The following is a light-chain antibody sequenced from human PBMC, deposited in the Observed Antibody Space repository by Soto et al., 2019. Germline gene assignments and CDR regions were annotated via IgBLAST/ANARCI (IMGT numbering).Light chain of an antibody. J-gene: IGKJ1*01. CDR1: QIVSSSY. Sequence: EIVLTQSPGTLSLSPGERATLSCRASQIVSSSYLVWYQQKVGQPPRLLIYGASTRATGIPDRFSGSGSGTDFTLTISRLEPEDFAVYYCQQYDSSPRTFGQGTKVEIK. CDR2: GAS. V-gene: IGKV3-20*01. CDR3: QQYDSSPRT.